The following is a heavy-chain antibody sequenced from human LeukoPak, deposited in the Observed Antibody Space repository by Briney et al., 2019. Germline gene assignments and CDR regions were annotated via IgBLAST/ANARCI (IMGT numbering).Heavy chain of an antibody. V-gene: IGHV3-21*01. CDR2: ISSSSEFI. Sequence: GGSLRLSCAASGFIFSNYNMNWVRQAPGKWLEWVSSISSSSEFIYYADSVKGRVTISRDSAKNSLYLDMNSLRAEDTAVYFCARGNGGERYFGWFLAVSFDYWGQGTLVTVSS. CDR1: GFIFSNYN. D-gene: IGHD3-9*01. CDR3: ARGNGGERYFGWFLAVSFDY. J-gene: IGHJ4*02.